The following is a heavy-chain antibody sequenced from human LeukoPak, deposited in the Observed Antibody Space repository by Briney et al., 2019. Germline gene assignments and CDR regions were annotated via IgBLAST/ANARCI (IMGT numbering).Heavy chain of an antibody. CDR3: VRFTAVARSYYYYYMDV. CDR2: ISRDGSAT. CDR1: GFPFRTYG. D-gene: IGHD4-23*01. Sequence: GGPLRLPCGASGFPFRTYGMHGVPQAPGKGLVWVSRISRDGSATNYAASVKGRFTISRDNARNTLYLQMNSVRVEDTAVYYCVRFTAVARSYYYYYMDVWGKGTTVTVSS. J-gene: IGHJ6*03. V-gene: IGHV3-74*01.